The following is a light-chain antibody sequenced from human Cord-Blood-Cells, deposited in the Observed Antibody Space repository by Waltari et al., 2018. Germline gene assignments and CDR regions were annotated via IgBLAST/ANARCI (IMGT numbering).Light chain of an antibody. Sequence: QSALTQPASVSGSPGQSITISCTGTSSDVGSHNLVSWYQQHPGKAPKLLIYEGSKRPSGVSNRFSGSKAGNTASLTISVLQAEDEADYYCCSYAGSSTWVFGGGTKLTVL. J-gene: IGLJ3*02. CDR2: EGS. CDR1: SSDVGSHNL. CDR3: CSYAGSSTWV. V-gene: IGLV2-23*01.